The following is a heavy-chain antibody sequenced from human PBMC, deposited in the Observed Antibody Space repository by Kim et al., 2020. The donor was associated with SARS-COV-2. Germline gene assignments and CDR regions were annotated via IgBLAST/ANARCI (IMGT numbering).Heavy chain of an antibody. CDR1: GYTFTSYA. CDR2: INTNTGNP. CDR3: ARDLSIFMVRGVIGY. D-gene: IGHD3-10*01. V-gene: IGHV7-4-1*02. J-gene: IGHJ4*02. Sequence: ASVKVSCKASGYTFTSYAMNWVRQAPGQGLEWMGWINTNTGNPTYAQGFTGRFVFSLDTSVSTAYLQISSLKAEDTAVYYGARDLSIFMVRGVIGYWGQGTLVTVSS.